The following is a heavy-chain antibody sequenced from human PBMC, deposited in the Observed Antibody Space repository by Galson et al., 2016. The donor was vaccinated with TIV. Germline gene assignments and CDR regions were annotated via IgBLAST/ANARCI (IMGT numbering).Heavy chain of an antibody. CDR3: AKCRLGAGPLGYDTDY. J-gene: IGHJ4*02. Sequence: SLRLSCAVSGFNFSSYGMHWFRQAPGKGLEWVAIIWYYGTNTYYADSVKGRFTISRDNSKNTLYLQMNSLRADDTATYYCAKCRLGAGPLGYDTDYWGQGSLVTVSS. CDR2: IWYYGTNT. D-gene: IGHD3-22*01. V-gene: IGHV3-30*02. CDR1: GFNFSSYG.